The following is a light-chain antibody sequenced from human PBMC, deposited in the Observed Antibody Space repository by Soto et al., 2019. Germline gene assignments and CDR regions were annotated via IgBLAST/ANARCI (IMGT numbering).Light chain of an antibody. CDR1: NSNLGDYNY. V-gene: IGLV2-11*01. Sequence: SALTQPRSVSGSPGQSVAISCTGTNSNLGDYNYVSWYQQHPGKAPKLMISDVSKRPSGVPDRFSGSKSGNTASLTISGLQAEDEADYYCCSSAGTYTYVFGTGTKVTVL. CDR3: CSSAGTYTYV. CDR2: DVS. J-gene: IGLJ1*01.